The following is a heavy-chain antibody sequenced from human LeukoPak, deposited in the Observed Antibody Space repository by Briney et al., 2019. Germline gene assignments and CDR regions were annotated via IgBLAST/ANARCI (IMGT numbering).Heavy chain of an antibody. CDR1: GFTFSSYS. D-gene: IGHD3-16*01. CDR2: ISSSSSTI. V-gene: IGHV3-48*04. Sequence: GGSLRLSCAASGFTFSSYSMNWVRQAPGKGLEWVSYISSSSSTIYYADSVKGRFIISRDNAANSLYLQMNSLRAEDTAVYYCVRDGGAVGNMDYWGQGTLLTVSS. CDR3: VRDGGAVGNMDY. J-gene: IGHJ4*02.